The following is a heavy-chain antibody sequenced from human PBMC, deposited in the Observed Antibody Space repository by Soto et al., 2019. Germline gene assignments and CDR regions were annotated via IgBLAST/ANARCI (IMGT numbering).Heavy chain of an antibody. Sequence: GASVKVSCKASGGTFSSYTISWVRQAPGQGLEWMGRIIPILGIANYAQKFQGRVTITADKSTSTAYMELSSLRSEDTAVYYCARHKVDATQVGAFDIWGQGTMVTVSS. CDR1: GGTFSSYT. CDR3: ARHKVDATQVGAFDI. V-gene: IGHV1-69*02. D-gene: IGHD2-15*01. CDR2: IIPILGIA. J-gene: IGHJ3*02.